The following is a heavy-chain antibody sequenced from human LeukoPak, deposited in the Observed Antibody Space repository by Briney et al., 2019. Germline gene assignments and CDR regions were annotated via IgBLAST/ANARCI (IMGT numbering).Heavy chain of an antibody. CDR2: IYYSGST. J-gene: IGHJ6*02. CDR1: GGSISSYY. CDR3: AARNYGMDV. V-gene: IGHV4-59*08. Sequence: PSETLSLTCTVSGGSISSYYWSWIRQPPGKGLEWIGYIYYSGSTNYNPSLKSRVTISVDTSKDQFSLKLSSVTAADTAVYYCAARNYGMDVWGQGTTVTVSS.